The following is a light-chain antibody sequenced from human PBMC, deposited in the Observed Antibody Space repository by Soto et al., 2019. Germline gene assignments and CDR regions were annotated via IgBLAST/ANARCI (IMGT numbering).Light chain of an antibody. Sequence: DIVLTQSPGTLSLSPGDRATLSCRASQSISRSYFAWYQQPPEPPPSLLIYATSSRTTVTPDRFSGSRSGTEFILPISRRQPHDFAVYYCQQYGSTPSTFGQGTKLEIK. V-gene: IGKV3-20*01. CDR1: QSISRSY. J-gene: IGKJ2*01. CDR2: ATS. CDR3: QQYGSTPST.